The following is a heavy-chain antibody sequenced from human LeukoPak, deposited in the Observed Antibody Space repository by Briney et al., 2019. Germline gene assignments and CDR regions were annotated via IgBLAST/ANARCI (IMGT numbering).Heavy chain of an antibody. D-gene: IGHD3-10*01. CDR1: GFTFTHYA. J-gene: IGHJ4*02. V-gene: IGHV3-23*01. Sequence: GGSLRLSCAASGFTFTHYAMSWVRQAPGKGLEWVSTISGSSVTTYYADSVKGRFTISRDNSKNTLYLQMNSLRAEDTAVYYCAKLDYYGNYWGQGTLVTVSS. CDR2: ISGSSVTT. CDR3: AKLDYYGNY.